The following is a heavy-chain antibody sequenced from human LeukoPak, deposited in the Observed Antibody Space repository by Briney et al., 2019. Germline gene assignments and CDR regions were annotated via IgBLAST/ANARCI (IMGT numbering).Heavy chain of an antibody. D-gene: IGHD3-3*01. V-gene: IGHV4-59*08. Sequence: PSETLSLTCAVSGGSISSYYWSWIRQSPGRGLEYIGHIYYSGSTNYNPSLKSRVTISVDTSKNQFSLKLSSVTAADTAVYYCARLRLDYDFWSGYVMDVWGQGTTVTVSS. J-gene: IGHJ6*02. CDR1: GGSISSYY. CDR3: ARLRLDYDFWSGYVMDV. CDR2: IYYSGST.